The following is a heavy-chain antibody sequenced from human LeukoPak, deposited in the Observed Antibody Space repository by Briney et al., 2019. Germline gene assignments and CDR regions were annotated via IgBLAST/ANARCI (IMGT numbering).Heavy chain of an antibody. D-gene: IGHD2-8*01. V-gene: IGHV1-18*01. J-gene: IGHJ6*02. Sequence: ASVKVSCKASGYTFTSYGISWVRQAPGQGLEWMGWISAYNGNTNYAQKLQGRVTMTTDTSTSTAYMELRSLRSDDTAVYYCARAGIVLMVYAGGPHYGMDAWGQGTTVTVSS. CDR3: ARAGIVLMVYAGGPHYGMDA. CDR1: GYTFTSYG. CDR2: ISAYNGNT.